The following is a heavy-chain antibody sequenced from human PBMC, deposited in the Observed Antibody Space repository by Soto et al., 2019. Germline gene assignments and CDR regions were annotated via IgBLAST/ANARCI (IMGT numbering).Heavy chain of an antibody. CDR2: ISSSGKT. CDR1: GCSFSRNTYY. Sequence: PSGTLSPTCTFSGCSFSRNTYYWGWIRQPPGKGLECIGSISSSGKTYYNPSLKSRVTISVDTSKDQFSLRVSSVTAADAAVYYCARHIGYTDSSRFDDWGPGTLVTVSS. J-gene: IGHJ4*02. D-gene: IGHD6-13*01. CDR3: ARHIGYTDSSRFDD. V-gene: IGHV4-39*01.